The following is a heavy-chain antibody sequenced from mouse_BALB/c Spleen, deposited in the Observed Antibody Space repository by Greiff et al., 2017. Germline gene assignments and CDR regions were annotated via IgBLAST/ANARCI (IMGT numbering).Heavy chain of an antibody. CDR1: GYTFTSYV. CDR3: ARDPYGSSDVRENFDY. Sequence: EVQLQQSGPELVKPGASVKMSCKASGYTFTSYVMHWVKQKPGQGLEWIGYINPYNDGTKYNEKFKGKATLTSDKSSSTAYMELSSLTSEDSAVYYCARDPYGSSDVRENFDYWGQGTTLTDSS. V-gene: IGHV1-14*01. CDR2: INPYNDGT. J-gene: IGHJ2*01. D-gene: IGHD1-1*01.